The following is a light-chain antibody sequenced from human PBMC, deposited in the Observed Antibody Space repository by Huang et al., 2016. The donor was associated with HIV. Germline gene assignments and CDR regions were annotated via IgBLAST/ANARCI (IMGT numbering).Light chain of an antibody. V-gene: IGKV1-5*01. CDR3: QQYDSYPLT. Sequence: DIHMTQSPSTLSASVGDRVTITCRASQSISSWLAWYQQKPGKAPELLIYDASTLESGVPSSFSGSGSGTNFTLTISSLQPDNFATYYCQQYDSYPLTFGQGTKLEIK. CDR1: QSISSW. CDR2: DAS. J-gene: IGKJ2*01.